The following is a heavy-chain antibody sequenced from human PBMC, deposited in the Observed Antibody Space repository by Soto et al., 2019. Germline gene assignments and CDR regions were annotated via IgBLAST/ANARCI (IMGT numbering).Heavy chain of an antibody. D-gene: IGHD3-22*01. Sequence: LSLTCAVSGGSISSGGYSWSWVRQPPGKGLEWIGEIYHSGSTNYNPSLKSRVTISVDKSKNQFSLKLSSVTAADTAVYYCARGPPMIHWGQGTLVTVSS. J-gene: IGHJ4*02. CDR3: ARGPPMIH. V-gene: IGHV4-4*02. CDR1: GGSISSGGYS. CDR2: IYHSGST.